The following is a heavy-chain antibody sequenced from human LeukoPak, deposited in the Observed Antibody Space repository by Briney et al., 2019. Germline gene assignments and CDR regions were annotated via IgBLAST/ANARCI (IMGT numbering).Heavy chain of an antibody. J-gene: IGHJ4*02. D-gene: IGHD1-14*01. Sequence: GGSLRLPCAASGFTFSNYWMHWVRQAPGKGLVWVSRIYTDGSSTNYADSVKGRFTISRDNAKNTLYLQMNSLRGEDTAVYYCARGASNRFDYWGQGTLVTVSS. CDR2: IYTDGSST. V-gene: IGHV3-74*01. CDR1: GFTFSNYW. CDR3: ARGASNRFDY.